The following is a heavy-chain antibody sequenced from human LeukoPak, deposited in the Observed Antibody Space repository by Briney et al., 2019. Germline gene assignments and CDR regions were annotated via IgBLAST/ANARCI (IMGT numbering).Heavy chain of an antibody. Sequence: SQTLSLTCAISGDSVSNNSAIWIWIRQSPSRGLQWLGRTYYRSKWYNDYAVSVKSRITLNVDTSKNQFSLQLNSVTPEDTAVYYCVRSSNLHYFDYWGQGTQVTVSS. V-gene: IGHV6-1*01. CDR3: VRSSNLHYFDY. J-gene: IGHJ4*02. CDR1: GDSVSNNSAI. CDR2: TYYRSKWYN.